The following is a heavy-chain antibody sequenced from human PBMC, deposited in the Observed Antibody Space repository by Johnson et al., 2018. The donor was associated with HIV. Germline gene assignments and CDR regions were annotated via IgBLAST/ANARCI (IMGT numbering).Heavy chain of an antibody. Sequence: EKLVESGGGLVQHGGSLRLSCAASGFTFSSYAMSWVRQAPGQGLAWVSSPSGCGGSPYYADSVQGRFTISRANSKNTLSLKMNNLRVEDTGIYHCARVGDSFGFEVWGQGTRVTVSS. CDR1: GFTFSSYA. J-gene: IGHJ3*01. CDR2: PSGCGGSP. D-gene: IGHD3-16*01. V-gene: IGHV3-23*04. CDR3: ARVGDSFGFEV.